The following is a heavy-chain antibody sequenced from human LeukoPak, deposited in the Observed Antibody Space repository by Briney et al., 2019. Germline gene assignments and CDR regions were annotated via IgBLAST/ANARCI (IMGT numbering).Heavy chain of an antibody. CDR2: ISGSGDNT. J-gene: IGHJ6*03. CDR3: ARVLRYCSGGNCYSGGLGYMDV. Sequence: PGGSLRLSCAASGFTFSIYAMSWVRQAPGKGLEWVSTISGSGDNTYYAESVKGRFTISRDNSKNRLYLKMNSLRAEDTAVYYCARVLRYCSGGNCYSGGLGYMDVWGKGTTVTISS. V-gene: IGHV3-23*01. D-gene: IGHD2-15*01. CDR1: GFTFSIYA.